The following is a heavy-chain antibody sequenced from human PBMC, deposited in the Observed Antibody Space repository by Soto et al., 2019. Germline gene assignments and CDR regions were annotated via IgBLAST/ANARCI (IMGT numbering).Heavy chain of an antibody. V-gene: IGHV3-23*01. J-gene: IGHJ4*02. Sequence: EVQLLESGGGLVQPGGSLRLFCAASGFTFSNCAMTWVRQAPGKGLEWVSTITSGGDTYFGDTVKGRFTISRDISKSTLYLQMDSLRAEDTAVYYCAKTDKFNSQSSGWANRFDSWGQGTLVTVSS. D-gene: IGHD6-19*01. CDR2: ITSGGDT. CDR1: GFTFSNCA. CDR3: AKTDKFNSQSSGWANRFDS.